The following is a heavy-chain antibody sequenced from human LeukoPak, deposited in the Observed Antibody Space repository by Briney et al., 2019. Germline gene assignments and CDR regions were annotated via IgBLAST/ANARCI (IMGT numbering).Heavy chain of an antibody. Sequence: SETLSLTCTASGGSISSYYWSWIRQPAGKGLEWIGRIYTSGSTNYNPSLKSRVTMSVDTSKNQFSLKLSSVTAADTAVYYCARDLWPVVVRGGYYYYMDVWGKGTTVTVSS. CDR1: GGSISSYY. CDR3: ARDLWPVVVRGGYYYYMDV. V-gene: IGHV4-4*07. J-gene: IGHJ6*03. D-gene: IGHD2-15*01. CDR2: IYTSGST.